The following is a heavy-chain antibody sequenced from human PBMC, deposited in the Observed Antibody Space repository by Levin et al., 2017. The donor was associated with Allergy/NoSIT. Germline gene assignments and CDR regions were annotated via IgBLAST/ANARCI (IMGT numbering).Heavy chain of an antibody. CDR1: GGSISSYY. Sequence: SETLSLTCTVSGGSISSYYWSWIRQPPGKGLEWIGYIYYSGSTNYNPSLKSRVTISVDTSKNQFSLKLSSVTAADTTVYYCARGEEVGATGDWFDPWGQGTLVTVSS. CDR2: IYYSGST. D-gene: IGHD1-26*01. CDR3: ARGEEVGATGDWFDP. V-gene: IGHV4-59*01. J-gene: IGHJ5*02.